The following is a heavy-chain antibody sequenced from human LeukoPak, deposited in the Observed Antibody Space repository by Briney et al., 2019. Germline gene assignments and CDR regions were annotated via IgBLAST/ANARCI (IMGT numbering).Heavy chain of an antibody. D-gene: IGHD3-3*01. V-gene: IGHV3-74*01. CDR2: INNDGSST. Sequence: GGSLRLSCAASGFTFSSFWMHWVRQVPGKGLVWVSRINNDGSSTAYADSVKGRFTISRDNAKNTLYLQMNSLRAEDTAVYYCARDSFVTISGGWNWFDPWGRGTLVTVSS. J-gene: IGHJ5*02. CDR1: GFTFSSFW. CDR3: ARDSFVTISGGWNWFDP.